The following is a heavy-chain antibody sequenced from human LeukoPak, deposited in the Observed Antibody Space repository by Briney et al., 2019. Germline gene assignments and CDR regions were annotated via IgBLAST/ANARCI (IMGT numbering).Heavy chain of an antibody. CDR3: AKDADGSGSYYLGVHFDY. CDR2: IRESGGST. V-gene: IGHV3-23*01. Sequence: LPGGSLRLSCVASGFTFSSYAMSWVRQAPGKGLEWVSAIRESGGSTHYADSVKGRFTISRDNSKNTLYLQMNSLRAEDTAVYYCAKDADGSGSYYLGVHFDYWGQGTLVTVSS. CDR1: GFTFSSYA. D-gene: IGHD3-10*01. J-gene: IGHJ4*02.